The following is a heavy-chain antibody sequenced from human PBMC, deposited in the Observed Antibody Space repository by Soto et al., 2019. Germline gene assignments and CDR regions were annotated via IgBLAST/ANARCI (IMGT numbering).Heavy chain of an antibody. V-gene: IGHV3-74*01. J-gene: IGHJ6*02. Sequence: EVQLVESGGGLVQPGGSLRLSCVASGFTFNSHWMHWVRQAPGKGLVWVFRISIDGTTTSYADSVKGRFTISRDNAKNTVYLQMNSLRAEDTGVYYCARDSLWFGEGLMDVWGQGTTVSVSS. CDR2: ISIDGTTT. CDR3: ARDSLWFGEGLMDV. D-gene: IGHD3-10*01. CDR1: GFTFNSHW.